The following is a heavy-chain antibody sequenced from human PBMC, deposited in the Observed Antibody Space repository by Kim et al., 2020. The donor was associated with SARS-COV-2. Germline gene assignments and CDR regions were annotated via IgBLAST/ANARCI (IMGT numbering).Heavy chain of an antibody. CDR3: ARIYDGGDY. V-gene: IGHV3-11*01. CDR2: GDSV. Sequence: GDSVYYADSVKGRLPISRDNAKNSLYLQMNSLRADDTAVYYCARIYDGGDYWGQGTLVTVSS. D-gene: IGHD5-12*01. J-gene: IGHJ4*02.